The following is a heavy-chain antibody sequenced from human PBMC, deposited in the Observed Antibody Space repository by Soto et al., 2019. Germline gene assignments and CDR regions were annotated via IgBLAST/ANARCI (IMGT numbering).Heavy chain of an antibody. Sequence: EVQLVESGGGLVKPGGSLRLSCAASAFTFTNAWMYWVRQVPGKGLEWVGRIKSKADGGTTDYAAPVIGRFSISREDSKNTLYLQMNSLKTEDTAVYYCAPASYWYESSVGYWGQGTLVTVSS. J-gene: IGHJ4*02. CDR3: APASYWYESSVGY. CDR1: AFTFTNAW. V-gene: IGHV3-15*07. CDR2: IKSKADGGTT. D-gene: IGHD3-22*01.